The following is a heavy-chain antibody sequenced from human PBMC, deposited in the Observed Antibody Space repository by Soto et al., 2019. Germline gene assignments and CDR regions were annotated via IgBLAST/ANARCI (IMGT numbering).Heavy chain of an antibody. D-gene: IGHD6-6*01. J-gene: IGHJ4*02. CDR1: GYSFTKFN. CDR2: LNPKSGNT. V-gene: IGHV1-8*01. CDR3: ARVTAGSSDFDY. Sequence: QVQLVQSGAEVKEPGASVRVSCKASGYSFTKFNINWVRQAPGQGLEWMGWLNPKSGNTGYAQNLQGRVTMTRDTSISIAYMELRSLRSEDTALFYCARVTAGSSDFDYWGQGTLVTVSS.